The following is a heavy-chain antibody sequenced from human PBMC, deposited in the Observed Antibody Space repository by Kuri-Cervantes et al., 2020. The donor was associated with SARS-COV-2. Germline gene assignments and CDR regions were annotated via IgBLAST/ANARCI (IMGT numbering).Heavy chain of an antibody. Sequence: SVKVSCKASGGPFSKFTVHWVRQAPGQGLEWMGGIIPMFGVISYAQKFQGRVTITADESTSTSYMELGSLRSDDTAVYYCARNLGAGDGYNRGFDYWGQGTLVTVSS. CDR3: ARNLGAGDGYNRGFDY. CDR2: IIPMFGVI. V-gene: IGHV1-69*13. D-gene: IGHD5-24*01. CDR1: GGPFSKFT. J-gene: IGHJ4*02.